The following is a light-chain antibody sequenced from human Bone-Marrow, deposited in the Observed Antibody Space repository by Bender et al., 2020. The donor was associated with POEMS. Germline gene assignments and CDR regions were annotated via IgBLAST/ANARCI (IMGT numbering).Light chain of an antibody. Sequence: SYELTQPPSVSVSPGQTARIPCSGDALPKQYAYWYQQKSGQAPVLLIYKDTERPSQIPERFSGSTSGTSVTLTISEVQAEDEADYYCQVWGSSSDHPVFGGGTKLTVL. CDR2: KDT. J-gene: IGLJ3*02. V-gene: IGLV3-25*03. CDR1: ALPKQY. CDR3: QVWGSSSDHPV.